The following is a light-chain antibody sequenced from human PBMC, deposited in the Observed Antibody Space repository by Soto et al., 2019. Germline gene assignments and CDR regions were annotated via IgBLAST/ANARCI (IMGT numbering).Light chain of an antibody. CDR2: DAS. V-gene: IGKV3-20*01. CDR1: QSVSRN. J-gene: IGKJ5*01. Sequence: VVMTQSPATLSVSPGERATLSCRASQSVSRNLAWYQQKLGQAPRLLIYDASTRATGIPDRFSGSGSGTDFTLTISRLEPEDFAVYYCQQYGSSPGTFGQGTRLEI. CDR3: QQYGSSPGT.